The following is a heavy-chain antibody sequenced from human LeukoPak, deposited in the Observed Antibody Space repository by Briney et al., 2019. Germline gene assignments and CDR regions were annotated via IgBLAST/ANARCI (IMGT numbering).Heavy chain of an antibody. J-gene: IGHJ4*02. CDR3: ARFSGRV. CDR1: GFSFSYYP. V-gene: IGHV3-30*04. Sequence: PGGSLRLSCAASGFSFSYYPMHWVRQAPGKGLEWVAVISYDGSNKYYADSVKGRFTISRDNSKNTLYLQMNSLRAEDTAVYYCARFSGRVWGQGTLVTASS. D-gene: IGHD6-19*01. CDR2: ISYDGSNK.